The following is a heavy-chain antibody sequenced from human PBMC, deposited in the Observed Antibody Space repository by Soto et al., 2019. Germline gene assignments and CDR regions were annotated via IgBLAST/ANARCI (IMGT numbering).Heavy chain of an antibody. J-gene: IGHJ4*02. CDR1: GFTFSSYW. D-gene: IGHD3-10*01. Sequence: EVQLVESGGGLVQPGGSLRLSCAASGFTFSSYWMHWVRQAPGKGLVWVSRINSDGSSTSYADSVKGRFTISRDNAKNTLYLQMNILRDEDTAVYYCARDPGQITMVRGVSDYWGQGTLVAVSS. CDR3: ARDPGQITMVRGVSDY. CDR2: INSDGSST. V-gene: IGHV3-74*01.